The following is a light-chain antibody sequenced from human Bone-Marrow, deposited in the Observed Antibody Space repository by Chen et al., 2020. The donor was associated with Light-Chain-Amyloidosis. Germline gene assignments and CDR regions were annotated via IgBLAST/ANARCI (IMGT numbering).Light chain of an antibody. CDR1: SGSIATNY. V-gene: IGLV6-57*01. Sequence: NFMLTQIYSVSESPGKKVIISCTRSSGSIATNYVQWYQQRPGSSPTTVIYEDDQRPSGVPDQFSGSIDRSSNSAALTISGLKTEYEADYDCQSYQGSSQGVFGGVTKLTVL. J-gene: IGLJ3*02. CDR2: EDD. CDR3: QSYQGSSQGV.